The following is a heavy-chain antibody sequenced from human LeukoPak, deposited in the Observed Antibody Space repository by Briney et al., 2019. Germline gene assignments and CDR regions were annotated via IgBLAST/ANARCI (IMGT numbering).Heavy chain of an antibody. CDR3: ARVYQRLDSSSWYNLKPFDP. Sequence: GASVKVSCKASGYTFTGYYMHWVRQAPGQGLEWMGWINPNSGGTNYAQKFQGRVTTTRDTSISTAYMELSRLRSGDTAVYYCARVYQRLDSSSWYNLKPFDPWGQGTLVTVSS. CDR1: GYTFTGYY. D-gene: IGHD6-13*01. V-gene: IGHV1-2*02. J-gene: IGHJ5*02. CDR2: INPNSGGT.